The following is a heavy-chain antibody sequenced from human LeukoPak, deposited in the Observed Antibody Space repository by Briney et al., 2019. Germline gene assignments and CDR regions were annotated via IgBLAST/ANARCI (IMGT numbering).Heavy chain of an antibody. CDR2: INPNSGGT. CDR3: ARDQRGSYGSGSYLRNYYYYYGMDV. Sequence: GASVKVSFKASGYTFTGYYMHWVRQAPGQGLEWMGWINPNSGGTNYAQKFQGRVTMTRDTSISTAYMELSRLRSDDTAVYYCARDQRGSYGSGSYLRNYYYYYGMDVWGQGTTVTVSS. V-gene: IGHV1-2*02. D-gene: IGHD3-10*01. CDR1: GYTFTGYY. J-gene: IGHJ6*02.